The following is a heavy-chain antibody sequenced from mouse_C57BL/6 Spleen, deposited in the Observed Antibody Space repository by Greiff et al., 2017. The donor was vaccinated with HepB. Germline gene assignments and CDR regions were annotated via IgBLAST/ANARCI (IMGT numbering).Heavy chain of an antibody. Sequence: EVMLVESGGGLVKPGGSLKLSCAASGSTFSSYAMSWVRQTPEKRLEWVATISDGGSYTYYPDNVKGRFTISRDNAKNNLYLQMSHLKSEDTAMYYCARPSTVVATDYFDYWGQGTTLTVSS. J-gene: IGHJ2*01. V-gene: IGHV5-4*03. CDR3: ARPSTVVATDYFDY. CDR1: GSTFSSYA. CDR2: ISDGGSYT. D-gene: IGHD1-1*01.